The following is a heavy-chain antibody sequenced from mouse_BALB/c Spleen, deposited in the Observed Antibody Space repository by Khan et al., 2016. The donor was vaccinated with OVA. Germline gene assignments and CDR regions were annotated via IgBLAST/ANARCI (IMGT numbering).Heavy chain of an antibody. V-gene: IGHV1S132*01. Sequence: QVQLKQSGAELVRPGASVKLSCKTSGYIFTSYWIHWVKQRSGQGLEWIARIYPGTGSTYYTETFKGKVTLTADKSSSTAYMQLSSLKSEDTAVCLCARGGDTNHAVDYWGQGTSVTVSS. CDR1: GYIFTSYW. D-gene: IGHD1-1*01. CDR2: IYPGTGST. CDR3: ARGGDTNHAVDY. J-gene: IGHJ4*01.